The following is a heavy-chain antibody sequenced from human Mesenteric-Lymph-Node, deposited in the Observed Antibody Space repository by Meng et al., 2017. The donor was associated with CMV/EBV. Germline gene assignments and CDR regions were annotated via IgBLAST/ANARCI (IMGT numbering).Heavy chain of an antibody. CDR2: IIPILGST. Sequence: YGFNWVQQDPGQGLGWMGGIIPILGSTNYAQNFRGRATITADEATSTVFLELSSLTSEDTAVFYCARQNRKYFETGSYYGGYYFDYWGQGTLVTVSS. CDR1: YG. D-gene: IGHD3-10*01. J-gene: IGHJ4*02. CDR3: ARQNRKYFETGSYYGGYYFDY. V-gene: IGHV1-69*01.